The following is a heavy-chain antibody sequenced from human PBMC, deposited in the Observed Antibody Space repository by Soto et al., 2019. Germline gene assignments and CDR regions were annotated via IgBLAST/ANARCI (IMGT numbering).Heavy chain of an antibody. J-gene: IGHJ4*02. CDR2: MNPNNGNT. V-gene: IGHV1-8*01. CDR3: ARGPRNWGVGY. Sequence: GASVNVSCKAAAYTFTSYDINWVRQATGQDFEWMGWMNPNNGNTAYAQKFQGRVTMTRDTSKSTAFMELSSLTSEDTAVYYCARGPRNWGVGYWGQGTLVTVSS. CDR1: AYTFTSYD. D-gene: IGHD7-27*01.